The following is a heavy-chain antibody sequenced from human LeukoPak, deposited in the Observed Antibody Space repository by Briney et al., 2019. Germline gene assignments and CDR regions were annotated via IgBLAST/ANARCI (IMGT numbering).Heavy chain of an antibody. J-gene: IGHJ4*02. CDR2: ISSSSSTI. D-gene: IGHD6-6*01. CDR3: AKDGQYSSSSPYYFDY. CDR1: GFTFSSYS. V-gene: IGHV3-48*01. Sequence: PGGSLRLSCAASGFTFSSYSMNWVRQAPGKGLEWVSYISSSSSTIYYADSVKGRFTISRDNAKNSLYLQMNSLRAEDTAVYYCAKDGQYSSSSPYYFDYWGQGTLVTVSS.